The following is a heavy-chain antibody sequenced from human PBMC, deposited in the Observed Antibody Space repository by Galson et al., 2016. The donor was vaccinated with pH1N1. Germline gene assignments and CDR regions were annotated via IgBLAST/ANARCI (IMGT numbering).Heavy chain of an antibody. V-gene: IGHV3-43*01. J-gene: IGHJ6*02. D-gene: IGHD3-16*01. CDR1: GFTFHDYT. CDR2: VHWDGTST. Sequence: SLRLSCAASGFTFHDYTMHWVRQSPGKGLEWVSLVHWDGTSTYYADYVRGRFTVSRDNSKNSLYLQMNSLRSEDTALYYCAKEIQRGSYGMDVWGRGTTVTVSS. CDR3: AKEIQRGSYGMDV.